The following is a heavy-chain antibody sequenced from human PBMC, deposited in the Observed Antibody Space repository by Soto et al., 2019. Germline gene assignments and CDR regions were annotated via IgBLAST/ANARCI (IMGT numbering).Heavy chain of an antibody. CDR3: SHNVVAGLGYYFDY. J-gene: IGHJ4*02. CDR2: IYWDDDK. CDR1: GFSLSSTRVA. Sequence: QITLKESGPTLVKPTQTLTLTCTFSGFSLSSTRVAVGWIRQPPGNALEWLALIYWDDDKRYSPFLKSRLTITKDTSKNQVVLTMTNMDPVDTATYYCSHNVVAGLGYYFDYWGQVTLVTVSS. D-gene: IGHD6-19*01. V-gene: IGHV2-5*02.